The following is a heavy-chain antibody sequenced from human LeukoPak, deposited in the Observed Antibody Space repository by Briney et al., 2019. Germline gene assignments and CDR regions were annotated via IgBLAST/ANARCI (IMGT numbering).Heavy chain of an antibody. J-gene: IGHJ4*02. D-gene: IGHD6-13*01. CDR3: ARGIIAAALDY. CDR1: GVSISSYY. CDR2: MYYSGST. V-gene: IGHV4-59*01. Sequence: SETLSLTCTVSGVSISSYYWSWIRQPPGKGLEWIGYMYYSGSTNYNPSLKSRFTISVDTSKNQFSLNLSSVTAADTAVYYCARGIIAAALDYWGQGTLVTVSS.